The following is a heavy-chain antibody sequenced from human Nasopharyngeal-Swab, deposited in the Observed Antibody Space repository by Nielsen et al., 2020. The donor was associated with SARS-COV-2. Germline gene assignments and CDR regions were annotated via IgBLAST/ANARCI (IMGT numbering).Heavy chain of an antibody. J-gene: IGHJ5*02. CDR3: ATSYH. V-gene: IGHV7-4-1*02. Sequence: VNALCKASGWLFISYTMTWVRQAPGQGPEWMGWINTNTGNPTYTQGFTGRFVFSLDTSVNTAYLQISSLKPEDTAVYYCATSYHWGQGTLVTVSS. CDR1: GWLFISYT. CDR2: INTNTGNP.